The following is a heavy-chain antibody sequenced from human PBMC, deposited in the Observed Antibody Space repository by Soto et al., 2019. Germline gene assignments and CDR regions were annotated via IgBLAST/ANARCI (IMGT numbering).Heavy chain of an antibody. J-gene: IGHJ4*02. CDR2: INSEGSST. CDR3: ARLYYYDSSGYFDY. CDR1: EFTFSSYW. Sequence: GGSLRLSCAPSEFTFSSYWMNWVRQAPGKGLVWVSRINSEGSSTSYADSVKGRFTISRDNAKNTLYLQMNSLRAEDTAVYYCARLYYYDSSGYFDYWGQGTLVTVSS. V-gene: IGHV3-74*01. D-gene: IGHD3-22*01.